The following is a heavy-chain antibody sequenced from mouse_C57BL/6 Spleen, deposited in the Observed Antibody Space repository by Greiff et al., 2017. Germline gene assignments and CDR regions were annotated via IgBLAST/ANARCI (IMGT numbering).Heavy chain of an antibody. V-gene: IGHV1-50*01. CDR2: IDPSDSYT. CDR1: GYTFTSYW. J-gene: IGHJ3*01. CDR3: ARSVQWEFSY. D-gene: IGHD1-3*01. Sequence: QVQLQQPGAELVKPGASVKLSCKASGYTFTSYWMPWVKQRPGQGLEWIGEIDPSDSYTNYNQMFKGTATLTVDTSSSAAYMQLSSLTSEDSGVYYCARSVQWEFSYWGQGSLVTLAA.